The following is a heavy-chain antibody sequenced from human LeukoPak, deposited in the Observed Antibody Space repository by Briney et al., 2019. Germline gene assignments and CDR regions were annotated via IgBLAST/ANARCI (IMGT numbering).Heavy chain of an antibody. V-gene: IGHV3-53*01. CDR3: ARDPGYSYCKDYYYVMDV. J-gene: IGHJ6*02. Sequence: GGSLRLSCAASGFTVSSNYMSWVRKAPGKGLEWVSIIYSGGSTYYADSVKGRFTISRDNSKNTLYLQMNSLRAEDTAVYYCARDPGYSYCKDYYYVMDVGGQGTTVTV. D-gene: IGHD5-18*01. CDR2: IYSGGST. CDR1: GFTVSSNY.